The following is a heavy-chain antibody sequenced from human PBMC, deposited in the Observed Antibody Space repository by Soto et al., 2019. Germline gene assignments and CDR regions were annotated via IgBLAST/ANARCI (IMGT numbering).Heavy chain of an antibody. CDR3: ARDGYDSSGYYTFDY. Sequence: GASVKVSCKASGYTFTSYAMHWVRQAPGQRLEWMGWINAGNGNTKYAQKLQGRVTMTTDTSTSTAYMELRSLRSDDTAVYYCARDGYDSSGYYTFDYWGQGTLVTVSS. V-gene: IGHV1-3*01. D-gene: IGHD3-22*01. CDR2: INAGNGNT. CDR1: GYTFTSYA. J-gene: IGHJ4*02.